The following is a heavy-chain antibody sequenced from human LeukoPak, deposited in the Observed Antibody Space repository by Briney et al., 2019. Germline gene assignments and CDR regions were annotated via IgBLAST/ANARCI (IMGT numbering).Heavy chain of an antibody. Sequence: ASVKVSCKASGYTFTSYGISWVRQAPGQGLEWMGWISAYNGNTNYAQKCQGRVTMTTDTSTSTAYMELRGLRSDGTAGYYCARGTIAPMDVWGKGTRVTVSS. V-gene: IGHV1-18*01. J-gene: IGHJ6*03. CDR2: ISAYNGNT. D-gene: IGHD3-3*01. CDR3: ARGTIAPMDV. CDR1: GYTFTSYG.